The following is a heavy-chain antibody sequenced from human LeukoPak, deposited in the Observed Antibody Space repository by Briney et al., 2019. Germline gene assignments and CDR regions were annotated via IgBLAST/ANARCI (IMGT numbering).Heavy chain of an antibody. Sequence: TGGSLRLSCAASGFTFTIFGLNWVRQAPGKGLVCVSRIKTDGSSTSYADSVKGRFTISRDNAKNTLYLQMNSLRAEDTAVYYCAREGYYGSAALYSWGHGTLVTVSS. D-gene: IGHD3-10*01. CDR2: IKTDGSST. V-gene: IGHV3-74*01. CDR3: AREGYYGSAALYS. CDR1: GFTFTIFG. J-gene: IGHJ5*01.